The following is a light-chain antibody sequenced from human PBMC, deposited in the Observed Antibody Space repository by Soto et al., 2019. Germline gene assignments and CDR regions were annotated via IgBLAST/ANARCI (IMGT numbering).Light chain of an antibody. CDR3: QQYVGWT. Sequence: EIVLTQSPGTLSVSPGERATLSCRASQTISSDYLAWYQQKPGQAPSLLIYGTSSRATGIRDRFSGSGSGTDFPLTSSNLEPEDSAIYCRQQYVGWTFGQGTKVEIK. CDR1: QTISSDY. J-gene: IGKJ1*01. CDR2: GTS. V-gene: IGKV3-20*01.